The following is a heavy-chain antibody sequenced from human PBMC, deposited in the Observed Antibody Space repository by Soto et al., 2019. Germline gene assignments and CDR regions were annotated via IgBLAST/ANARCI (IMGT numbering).Heavy chain of an antibody. CDR1: GFSLSTSGVG. CDR3: AHGSVLEYSLDY. V-gene: IGHV2-5*01. D-gene: IGHD6-6*01. Sequence: SGPTLVNPTQTLTLTCTFSGFSLSTSGVGVGWIRQPPGKALEWLALIYWNDDKRYSPSLKSRLTITKDASKNQVVLTMTNMDPVDTATYYCAHGSVLEYSLDYWGQGTLVTVS. CDR2: IYWNDDK. J-gene: IGHJ4*02.